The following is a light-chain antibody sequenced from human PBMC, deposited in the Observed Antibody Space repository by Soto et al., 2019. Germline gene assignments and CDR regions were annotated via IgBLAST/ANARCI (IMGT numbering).Light chain of an antibody. CDR2: DVS. J-gene: IGLJ2*01. CDR1: SSDVGGYNY. V-gene: IGLV2-14*01. CDR3: NSYTSGSTLV. Sequence: QAVVTQPASVSGSPGQSITISCTGTSSDVGGYNYVSWYQQHPGKAPKLIIFDVSNRPSGVSNRFSGSKSGNTASLTISGLQAEDEADYYCNSYTSGSTLVFGGGTKLTVL.